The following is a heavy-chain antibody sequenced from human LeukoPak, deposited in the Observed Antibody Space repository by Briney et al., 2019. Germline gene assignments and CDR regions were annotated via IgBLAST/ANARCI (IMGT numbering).Heavy chain of an antibody. D-gene: IGHD2-8*01. J-gene: IGHJ4*02. CDR1: GVSISNDKW. V-gene: IGHV4-4*02. Sequence: PSGTLSLTCAVSGVSISNDKWWSWVRQSPVKGLEWIGEMYHSGSTNYNPSLKSRVTISVDKSNNQFSLKLISVTAADTAMYYCATGTSLYYYYWGQGTLVTVSS. CDR2: MYHSGST. CDR3: ATGTSLYYYY.